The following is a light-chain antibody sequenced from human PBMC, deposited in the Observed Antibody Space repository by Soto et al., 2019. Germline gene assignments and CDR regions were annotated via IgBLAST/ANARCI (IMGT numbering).Light chain of an antibody. V-gene: IGKV1-39*01. J-gene: IGKJ4*01. CDR2: AAS. Sequence: IQLTQSPSSLCASLGDIVTITCRSSQSISSYLNWYHHKPGKAPKLLIYAASSLHSGVPSRFSGSGSGTDFTLTISSLQPEDFGAYYCQHSYITPRTFGGGTKVDIK. CDR3: QHSYITPRT. CDR1: QSISSY.